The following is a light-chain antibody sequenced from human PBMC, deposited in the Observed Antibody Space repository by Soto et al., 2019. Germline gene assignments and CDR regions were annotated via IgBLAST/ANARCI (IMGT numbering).Light chain of an antibody. J-gene: IGKJ5*01. CDR1: QSVSSD. CDR2: SAS. Sequence: EVVLTQSPDTLSLSPGETATLSCRASQSVSSDLAWYHQKPGQAPRLLIYSASTRATGIPARFSGSGSGTEFTLTISSLQAEDVAVYYCQQYYSTPITFGQGTRLEIK. V-gene: IGKV3-15*01. CDR3: QQYYSTPIT.